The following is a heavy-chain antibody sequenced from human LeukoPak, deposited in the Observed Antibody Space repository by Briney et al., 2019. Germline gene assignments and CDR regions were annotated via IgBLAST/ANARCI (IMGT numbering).Heavy chain of an antibody. CDR3: AIMHGYYDGSGFWVQ. CDR2: ISYDGSNK. V-gene: IGHV3-30*04. CDR1: GFTLSSYA. D-gene: IGHD3-22*01. J-gene: IGHJ4*02. Sequence: GGSLRLSCAASGFTLSSYATNWVRQAPGKGPDWVALISYDGSNKYYADSVKGRFTISRDNSESTLYLQMNSLRDEDTGVYYCAIMHGYYDGSGFWVQWGQGTLVTVSS.